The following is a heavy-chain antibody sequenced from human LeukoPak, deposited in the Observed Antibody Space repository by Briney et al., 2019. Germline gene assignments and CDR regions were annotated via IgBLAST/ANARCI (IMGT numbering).Heavy chain of an antibody. CDR3: ARVVPTVIDY. CDR2: ITSSSGYI. J-gene: IGHJ4*02. CDR1: GFTFSSYG. Sequence: GGSLRLSCAASGFTFSSYGMNWVRQAPGKGLEWVSSITSSSGYIIYADSVKGRFTISRDNAKNSLYLQMSSLRAEDTAVYYCARVVPTVIDYWGQGTLVTVSS. V-gene: IGHV3-21*01. D-gene: IGHD4-17*01.